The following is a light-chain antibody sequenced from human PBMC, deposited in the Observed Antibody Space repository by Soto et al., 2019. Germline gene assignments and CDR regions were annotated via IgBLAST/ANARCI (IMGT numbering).Light chain of an antibody. CDR3: QQYHNWPA. CDR1: QSVSSN. V-gene: IGKV3-15*01. J-gene: IGKJ1*01. Sequence: EIVMTQSPATLSVSPGERATLSCRASQSVSSNLAWYQQKPGQAPRLLIYGAATRATGIPARFSGSGSGTEFTLTINSLQSEDFAVYYCQQYHNWPAFGQGTKVEIK. CDR2: GAA.